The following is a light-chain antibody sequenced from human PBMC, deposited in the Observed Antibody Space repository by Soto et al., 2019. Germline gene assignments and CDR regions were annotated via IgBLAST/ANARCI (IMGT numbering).Light chain of an antibody. Sequence: EIVLTQSPATLSLSPGERATLSCRASQSVSSYLAWYQQKPGQAPRLLIYDASNRATGIPARFSGSGSGTDFTLTISSLEPEDFAVYYCQRPGTFDQGTKVEIK. J-gene: IGKJ1*01. CDR3: QRPGT. V-gene: IGKV3-11*01. CDR2: DAS. CDR1: QSVSSY.